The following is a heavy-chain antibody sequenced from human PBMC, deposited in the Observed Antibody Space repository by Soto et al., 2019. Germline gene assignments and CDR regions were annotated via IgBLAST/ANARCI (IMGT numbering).Heavy chain of an antibody. D-gene: IGHD4-4*01. J-gene: IGHJ5*02. CDR2: IIPIFGTA. CDR3: ARGVLDDYSTINWFDP. V-gene: IGHV1-69*13. Sequence: GASVKVSCKASGGTFSSYAISWVRQAPGQGLEWMGGIIPIFGTANYAQKFQGRVTITADESTSTAYMELSSPRSEDTAVYYCARGVLDDYSTINWFDPWAQGTLVTVPS. CDR1: GGTFSSYA.